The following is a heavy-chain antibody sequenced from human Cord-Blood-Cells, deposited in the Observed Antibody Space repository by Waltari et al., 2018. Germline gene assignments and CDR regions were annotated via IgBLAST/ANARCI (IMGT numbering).Heavy chain of an antibody. CDR1: GGYFSGYY. J-gene: IGHJ5*02. Sequence: QVQLQQWGAGLLKPSETLSLTCAVYGGYFSGYYWSWIRQPPGKGLEWIGEINHSGSTNYTPYLKSRVTISVDTSKNQCSLKLSSVTAADTAVYYWARPHYGDYGWFDPWGQGTLVTVSS. D-gene: IGHD4-17*01. CDR2: INHSGST. CDR3: ARPHYGDYGWFDP. V-gene: IGHV4-34*01.